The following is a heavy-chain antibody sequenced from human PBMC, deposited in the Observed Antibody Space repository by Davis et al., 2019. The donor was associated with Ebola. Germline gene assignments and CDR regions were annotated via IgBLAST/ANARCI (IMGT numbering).Heavy chain of an antibody. D-gene: IGHD3-16*01. Sequence: SETLSLTCTVSGASVTSRHDYWIWIRQPPGKGLEWIGSVYYSGSGHSHPSLESRLTISVDTSKNQVSLRLTSATAADTAVYYCARCKTDMITYYGLDVWGQGTTVTVAS. J-gene: IGHJ6*02. CDR1: GASVTSRHDY. V-gene: IGHV4-39*01. CDR2: VYYSGSG. CDR3: ARCKTDMITYYGLDV.